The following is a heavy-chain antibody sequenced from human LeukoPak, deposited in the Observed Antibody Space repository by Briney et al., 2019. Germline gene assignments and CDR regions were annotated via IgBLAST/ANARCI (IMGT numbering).Heavy chain of an antibody. CDR2: INPSGGST. D-gene: IGHD5-24*01. J-gene: IGHJ4*02. V-gene: IGHV1-46*01. Sequence: ASVNVSFTSSGYTFTIYDINWVRQAPGQGLERMGIINPSGGSTSYAQKFQGRVTMTRDTSTSTVYMDLNSLRSEDTAVYYCARDRGSLYFDYWGQGTLVTVSS. CDR3: ARDRGSLYFDY. CDR1: GYTFTIYD.